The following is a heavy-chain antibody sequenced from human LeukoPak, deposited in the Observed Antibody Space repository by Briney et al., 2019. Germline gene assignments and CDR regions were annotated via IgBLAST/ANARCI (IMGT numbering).Heavy chain of an antibody. CDR2: IIPIFGTA. Sequence: ASVKVSCKASGGTFISYAISWVRQAPGQGLEWMGGIIPIFGTANYAQKFQGRVTITADESTSTAYMELSSLRSEDTAVYYCARATTIFGVVINWFDPWGQGTLVTVSS. D-gene: IGHD3-3*01. V-gene: IGHV1-69*13. CDR3: ARATTIFGVVINWFDP. J-gene: IGHJ5*02. CDR1: GGTFISYA.